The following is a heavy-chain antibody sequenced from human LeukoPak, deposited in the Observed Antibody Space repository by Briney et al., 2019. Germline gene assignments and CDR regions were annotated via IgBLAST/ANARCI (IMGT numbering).Heavy chain of an antibody. Sequence: PGGSLRLSCAASGFTFSSYGMHWVRQAPGKGLEWVSAISGSGGSTYYADSVKGRFTISRDNSKNTLYLQMNSLRAEDTAVYYCAKHGIAVAGTFSNYYYMDVWGKGTTVTVSS. D-gene: IGHD6-19*01. CDR2: ISGSGGST. CDR1: GFTFSSYG. CDR3: AKHGIAVAGTFSNYYYMDV. V-gene: IGHV3-23*01. J-gene: IGHJ6*03.